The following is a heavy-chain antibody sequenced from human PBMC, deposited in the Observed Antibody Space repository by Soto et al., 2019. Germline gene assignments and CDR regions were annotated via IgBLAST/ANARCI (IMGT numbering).Heavy chain of an antibody. CDR3: ARERGEPYRSGGSCYGYYYYGMDV. Sequence: QVQLVQSGAEVKKPGSSVKVSCKASGGTFSSYAISWVRQAPGQGLEWMGGIIPIFGTANYAQKFQGRVTITADKSTSTAYMELSSLRSEDTAVYYCARERGEPYRSGGSCYGYYYYGMDVWGQGTTVTVSS. V-gene: IGHV1-69*06. D-gene: IGHD2-15*01. CDR2: IIPIFGTA. J-gene: IGHJ6*02. CDR1: GGTFSSYA.